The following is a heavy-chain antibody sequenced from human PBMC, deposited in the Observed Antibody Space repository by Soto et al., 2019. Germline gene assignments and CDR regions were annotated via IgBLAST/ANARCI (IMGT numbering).Heavy chain of an antibody. CDR2: INPSSGGT. J-gene: IGHJ6*03. V-gene: IGHV1-2*04. CDR3: ARDGSVDIVATITPYYYYYMDV. D-gene: IGHD5-12*01. Sequence: EASVKVSCKASGYTFTGYYMHWVRQAPGQGLEWMGWINPSSGGTNYAQKFQGWVTMTRDTSISTAYMELSRLRSDDTAVYYCARDGSVDIVATITPYYYYYMDVWGKGTTVTVSS. CDR1: GYTFTGYY.